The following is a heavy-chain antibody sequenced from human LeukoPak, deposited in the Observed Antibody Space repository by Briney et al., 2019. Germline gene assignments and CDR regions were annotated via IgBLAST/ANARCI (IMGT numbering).Heavy chain of an antibody. CDR1: GGSISSGGYY. V-gene: IGHV4-30-2*01. CDR2: IYHSGST. Sequence: KPSETLSLTCTVSGGSISSGGYYWSWIRQPPGKGLEWIGYIYHSGSTYYNPSLKSRVTISVDRSKNQFSLKLSSVTAADTAVYYCARDAGDNLEYSSSYGYIDYWGQGTLVTVSS. D-gene: IGHD6-6*01. CDR3: ARDAGDNLEYSSSYGYIDY. J-gene: IGHJ4*02.